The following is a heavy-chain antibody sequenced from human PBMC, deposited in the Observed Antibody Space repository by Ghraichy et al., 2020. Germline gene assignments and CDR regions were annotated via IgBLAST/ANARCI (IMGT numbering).Heavy chain of an antibody. CDR2: INHSGST. J-gene: IGHJ6*03. Sequence: SQTLSLTCAVYGGSFSGYYWSWIRQPPGKGLEWIGEINHSGSTNYNPSLKSRFTISVDTSKNQFSLKLSSVTAADTAMYYCARGPYGDSYYYYYYMDVWDKGTPVTVSS. V-gene: IGHV4-34*01. CDR3: ARGPYGDSYYYYYYMDV. CDR1: GGSFSGYY. D-gene: IGHD4-17*01.